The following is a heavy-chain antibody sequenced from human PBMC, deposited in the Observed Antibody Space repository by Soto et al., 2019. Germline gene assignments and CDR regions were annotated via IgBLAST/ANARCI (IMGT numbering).Heavy chain of an antibody. CDR1: GFTFISYA. V-gene: IGHV3-23*01. Sequence: GGSPRLSCAASGFTFISYAMSWVRQAPGKGLEWVSPISGSGGSTYYADSVKGRFTISRDNSKNTLYLQMNSLRAEDTAVYYCAKEGTVTKQFDYWGQGTLVTVSS. D-gene: IGHD1-1*01. CDR3: AKEGTVTKQFDY. J-gene: IGHJ4*02. CDR2: ISGSGGST.